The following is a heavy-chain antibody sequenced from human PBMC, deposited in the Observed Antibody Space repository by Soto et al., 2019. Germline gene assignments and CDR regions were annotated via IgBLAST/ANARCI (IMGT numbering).Heavy chain of an antibody. J-gene: IGHJ4*02. D-gene: IGHD6-13*01. CDR3: ARDWAAALDY. V-gene: IGHV3-48*03. CDR1: GFSFEEYE. CDR2: ISGSRGYI. Sequence: DVRLVESGGGFIQPGGSLRLSCAASGFSFEEYEMNWVRQAPGQGLEWVSYISGSRGYIYYGDSVKGRFTISRDNAKNSVVLQMNNLRAEDTAVYYCARDWAAALDYWGPGTLVTVSS.